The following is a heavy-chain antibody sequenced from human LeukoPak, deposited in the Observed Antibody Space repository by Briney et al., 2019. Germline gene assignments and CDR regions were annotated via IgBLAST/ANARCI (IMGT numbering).Heavy chain of an antibody. Sequence: PGGSLRLSCAASGFTFSSYGMHWVRQAPGKGLERVAVIWYDGSNKYYADSVKGRFTISRDNSKNTLYLQMNSLRAEDTAVYYCARDHGDYYFDYWGQGTLVTVSS. CDR1: GFTFSSYG. J-gene: IGHJ4*02. CDR3: ARDHGDYYFDY. CDR2: IWYDGSNK. D-gene: IGHD4-17*01. V-gene: IGHV3-33*01.